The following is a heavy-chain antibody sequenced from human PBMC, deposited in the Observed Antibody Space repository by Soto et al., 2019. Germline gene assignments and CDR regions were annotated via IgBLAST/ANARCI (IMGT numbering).Heavy chain of an antibody. D-gene: IGHD3-3*01. CDR3: ARDYNDFRSGHFDY. V-gene: IGHV3-13*01. Sequence: PGGSLRLSCAASEFTFSSYDMHWVRQATGKGLEWVSAIGTAGDTYYPGSVKGRFTISRENAKNSLYLQMNSLRAEDTAVYYCARDYNDFRSGHFDYWGQGALVTVSS. CDR2: IGTAGDT. CDR1: EFTFSSYD. J-gene: IGHJ4*02.